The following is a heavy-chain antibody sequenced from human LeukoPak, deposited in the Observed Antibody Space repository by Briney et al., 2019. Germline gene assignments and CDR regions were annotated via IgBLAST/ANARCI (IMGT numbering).Heavy chain of an antibody. V-gene: IGHV4-34*09. CDR3: ARSRYCSGGSCYGDLDY. J-gene: IGHJ4*02. CDR2: INHSGST. CDR1: GGSFSGYY. D-gene: IGHD2-15*01. Sequence: PSETLSLTCAVYGGSFSGYYWSWIRQPPGKGLEWIGEINHSGSTNYNPSLKSRVTISVDTSKNQFSLKLSSVTAADTAVYYCARSRYCSGGSCYGDLDYWGQGTLVTVSS.